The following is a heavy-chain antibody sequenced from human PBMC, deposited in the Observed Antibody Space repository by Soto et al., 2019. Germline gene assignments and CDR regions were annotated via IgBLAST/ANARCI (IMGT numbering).Heavy chain of an antibody. J-gene: IGHJ4*02. V-gene: IGHV4-30-4*01. CDR2: IYYSGST. D-gene: IGHD3-9*01. CDR1: GGSISSGDYY. Sequence: PSETLSLTCTVSGGSISSGDYYWSWIRQPPGKGLEWIGYIYYSGSTYYNPSLKSRVTISVDTSKNQFSLKLSSVTAADTAVYYCASFYFDRLLYGPYTDYWGQGTLVTVSS. CDR3: ASFYFDRLLYGPYTDY.